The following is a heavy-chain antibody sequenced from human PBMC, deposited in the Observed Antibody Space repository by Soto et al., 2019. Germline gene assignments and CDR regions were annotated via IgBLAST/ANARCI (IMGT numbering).Heavy chain of an antibody. D-gene: IGHD3-22*01. Sequence: GGSLRLSCAASGFTFSTYWMSWVRQAPGKGLEWVANIKQDGSEKWYVDSVKGRFTISRDNAKKSLFLQMNSLRVEDTAVYYCARGDYHDNSGPFSDAFDVWGQGTKVTVSS. V-gene: IGHV3-7*04. CDR2: IKQDGSEK. J-gene: IGHJ3*01. CDR3: ARGDYHDNSGPFSDAFDV. CDR1: GFTFSTYW.